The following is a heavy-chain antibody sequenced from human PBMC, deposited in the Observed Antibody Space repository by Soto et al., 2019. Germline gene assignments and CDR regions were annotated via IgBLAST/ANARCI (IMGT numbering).Heavy chain of an antibody. D-gene: IGHD1-26*01. Sequence: GGSLRLCCAASGFTFTNCWMHWGRQAPGEGLVWVSSINNEGSRTWYADSVGGRFAMSRDNARNTVYVQMHSLRAEDTAVYYCGTTFEYWGQGIPVTV. V-gene: IGHV3-74*01. CDR2: INNEGSRT. J-gene: IGHJ4*02. CDR3: GTTFEY. CDR1: GFTFTNCW.